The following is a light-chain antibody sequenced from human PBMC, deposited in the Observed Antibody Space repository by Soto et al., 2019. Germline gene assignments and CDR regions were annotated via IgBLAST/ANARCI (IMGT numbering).Light chain of an antibody. V-gene: IGKV1-39*01. Sequence: DIQMTQSPSSLSASVGDEVTITCRASQTIMTFLNWYQLKPGKPPRLLIYAASSLQSGVPSRFSGSGSGTEFTLTISSLQPEDFATYSCQQSYNSTQSFGQGTKVEIK. J-gene: IGKJ1*01. CDR2: AAS. CDR3: QQSYNSTQS. CDR1: QTIMTF.